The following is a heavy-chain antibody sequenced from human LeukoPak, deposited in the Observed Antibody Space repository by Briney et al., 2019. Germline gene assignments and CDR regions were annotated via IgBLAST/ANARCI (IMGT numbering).Heavy chain of an antibody. CDR1: GYTFTSYG. V-gene: IGHV1-18*01. Sequence: GASVKVSCKASGYTFTSYGISWVRQAPGQGLEWMGWISAYNGNTDYAQNLQGRVTMTIDTSTSTVYMELRSLRSDDTAVYYCARDVGRSYDLDYWGQGTLVTVSS. CDR2: ISAYNGNT. D-gene: IGHD3-16*01. J-gene: IGHJ4*02. CDR3: ARDVGRSYDLDY.